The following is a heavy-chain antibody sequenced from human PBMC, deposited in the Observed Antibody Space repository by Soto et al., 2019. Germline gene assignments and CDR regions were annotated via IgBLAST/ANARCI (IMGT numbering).Heavy chain of an antibody. CDR3: GQRTPEYGIDV. CDR1: GFSLSTRGMG. V-gene: IGHV2-5*01. Sequence: QITLKESGPTLVKPTETLTLTCTFSGFSLSTRGMGVAWIRQPPGRALEWLALIYWNDDPRYSPSLKSRLTISKDTTKIQVVLTITNMDPVDTATYYCGQRTPEYGIDVWGQGTMVTVSS. J-gene: IGHJ6*02. CDR2: IYWNDDP.